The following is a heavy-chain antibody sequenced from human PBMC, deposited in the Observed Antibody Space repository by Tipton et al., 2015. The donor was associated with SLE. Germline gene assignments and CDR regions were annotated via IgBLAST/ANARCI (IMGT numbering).Heavy chain of an antibody. V-gene: IGHV4-61*02. Sequence: TLSLTCNVSGGSISSDVHYWNWIRQPAGKGLEWIGRIYSSGSTNYNPSLKSRVTISMDKSKNQFSLNLNSVTAADTAVYLCARDRGGYYFDYWGQGTLVTVSS. D-gene: IGHD3-10*01. CDR1: GGSISSDVHY. CDR3: ARDRGGYYFDY. CDR2: IYSSGST. J-gene: IGHJ4*02.